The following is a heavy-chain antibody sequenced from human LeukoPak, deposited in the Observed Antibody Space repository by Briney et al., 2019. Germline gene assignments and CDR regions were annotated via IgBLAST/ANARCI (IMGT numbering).Heavy chain of an antibody. CDR2: MNGNSGDT. D-gene: IGHD1-26*01. Sequence: ASLKVSCKTSGFTLTIYDINWVRQATGQGLEWMGWMNGNSGDTGYAQKFQGRVTMTRNTSISTAYMELSNLRSEDTAVYYCVRGRFIAGAGDWGQGTPVTVPS. J-gene: IGHJ1*01. CDR1: GFTLTIYD. V-gene: IGHV1-8*01. CDR3: VRGRFIAGAGD.